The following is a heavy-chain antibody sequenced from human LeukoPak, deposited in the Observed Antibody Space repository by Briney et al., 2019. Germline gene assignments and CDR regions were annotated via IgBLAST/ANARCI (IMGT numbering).Heavy chain of an antibody. V-gene: IGHV3-30*02. CDR1: GFTFSGSG. J-gene: IGHJ4*02. Sequence: GGSLRLSCAASGFTFSGSGMHWVRQAPGKGLEWVAFIRSDGSNKYYADSVKGRFTISRDSSKSTLYLQMNSLRAEDTAVYYYARDRGVDYWGQGTLVTVSS. CDR3: ARDRGVDY. CDR2: IRSDGSNK.